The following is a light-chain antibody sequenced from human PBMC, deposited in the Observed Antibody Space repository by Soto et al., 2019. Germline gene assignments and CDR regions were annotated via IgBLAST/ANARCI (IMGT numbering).Light chain of an antibody. J-gene: IGKJ2*01. V-gene: IGKV3-15*01. CDR2: GAS. CDR3: QQYNNWPPMYT. Sequence: EIVMTQSPATLSVSPGERDTLSCRASQSVSSSLAWYQQKPGQAPRLLIYGASTRATGIPARFSGSGSGTEFTLTISSLQSEDFAVYYCQQYNNWPPMYTFGQGTKLEIK. CDR1: QSVSSS.